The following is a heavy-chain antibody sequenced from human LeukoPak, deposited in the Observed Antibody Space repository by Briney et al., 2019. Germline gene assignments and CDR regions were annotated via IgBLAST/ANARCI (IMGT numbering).Heavy chain of an antibody. D-gene: IGHD3-22*01. J-gene: IGHJ4*02. CDR1: GFTFSDPY. Sequence: GGSLRLSCEASGFTFSDPYMSWIRQAPGKGLECLSYISGSGTDINYADSVRGRFTISRDNAKNSLYLQMNSLRAEDTAVYYCARRGYYDSSGYDYWGQGTLVTVSS. CDR2: ISGSGTDI. CDR3: ARRGYYDSSGYDY. V-gene: IGHV3-11*04.